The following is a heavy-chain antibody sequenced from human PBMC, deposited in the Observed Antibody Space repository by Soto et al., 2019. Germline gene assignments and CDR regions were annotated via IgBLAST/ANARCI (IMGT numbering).Heavy chain of an antibody. J-gene: IGHJ4*02. CDR1: GFDSRSYG. CDR3: VRDSGWTILNFDS. D-gene: IGHD3-10*01. V-gene: IGHV3-30*03. Sequence: LRLSCTASGFDSRSYGIHWVRQAPGRGLEWVAAASYDGSETYYADSAKGRFTVSKEISKNTAFLQMNALRHEDTAVYFCVRDSGWTILNFDSWGQGTLVTVSS. CDR2: ASYDGSET.